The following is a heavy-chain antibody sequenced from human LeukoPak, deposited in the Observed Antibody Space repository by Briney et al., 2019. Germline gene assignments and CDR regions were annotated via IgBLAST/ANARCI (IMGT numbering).Heavy chain of an antibody. CDR2: LIENGATT. CDR3: ARALYGSGSYYLFDY. V-gene: IGHV3-23*01. J-gene: IGHJ4*02. Sequence: GGSLRLSCAASGFTFRSHAMSWVRQAPGKGLEWVSGLIENGATTYYADSVKGRFTISRDNSKNTLYLQMNSLRAEDTAVYYCARALYGSGSYYLFDYWGQGTLVTVSS. D-gene: IGHD3-10*01. CDR1: GFTFRSHA.